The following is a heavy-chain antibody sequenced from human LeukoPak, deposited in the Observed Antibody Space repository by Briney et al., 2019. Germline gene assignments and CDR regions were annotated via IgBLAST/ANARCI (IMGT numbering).Heavy chain of an antibody. Sequence: PSETLSLTCTVSGGSISSSSYYWGWFRQPPGKGLEWIGSIYYSGSTYYNPSLKSRVTISVDTSKNQFSLKLSSVTAADTAVYYCARHAYYYGSGSYYLIDYWGQGTLVTVSS. V-gene: IGHV4-39*01. D-gene: IGHD3-10*01. J-gene: IGHJ4*02. CDR1: GGSISSSSYY. CDR3: ARHAYYYGSGSYYLIDY. CDR2: IYYSGST.